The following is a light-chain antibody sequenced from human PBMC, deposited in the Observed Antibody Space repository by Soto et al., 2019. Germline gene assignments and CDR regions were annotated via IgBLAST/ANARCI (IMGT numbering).Light chain of an antibody. CDR1: QSVDRN. CDR2: GAF. Sequence: EIVMTQSPVTLSVSPGAGATLSCRASQSVDRNLAWYQERPGQSPRLLIFGAFARATGVPPRFSGSGSGTDFTFTISGVQSGDVAAYYCQQYNDWPPLTFGGGTKVE. V-gene: IGKV3-15*01. CDR3: QQYNDWPPLT. J-gene: IGKJ4*01.